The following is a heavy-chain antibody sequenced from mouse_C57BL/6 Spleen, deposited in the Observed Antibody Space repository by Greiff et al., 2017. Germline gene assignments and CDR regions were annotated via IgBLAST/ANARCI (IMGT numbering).Heavy chain of an antibody. CDR1: GYTFTSYW. Sequence: QVQLQQPGAELVKPGASVKLSCKASGYTFTSYWMHWVKQRPGQGLEWIGMIHPNSGSTNYNEKFKSKATLTVDKSSSTAYMQLSSLTSEDSAVYYCARRSWHGSSSYYFDYWGQGTTLTVSS. CDR3: ARRSWHGSSSYYFDY. V-gene: IGHV1-64*01. J-gene: IGHJ2*01. D-gene: IGHD1-1*01. CDR2: IHPNSGST.